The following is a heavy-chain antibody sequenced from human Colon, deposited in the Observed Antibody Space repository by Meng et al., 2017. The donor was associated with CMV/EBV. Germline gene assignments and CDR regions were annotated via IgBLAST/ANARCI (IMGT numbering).Heavy chain of an antibody. J-gene: IGHJ4*02. CDR3: ARGVVGGYNFGYPVAYYYDY. D-gene: IGHD5-18*01. Sequence: GRVLQSGAEVQQPGAPVQVSCKASGYTFTGYDIHWVRQAPGQGLEWIGWINPKSVDTKYAQKFQGRVIMTRDTSIDTAYMELSSLRSDDTAVYYCARGVVGGYNFGYPVAYYYDYWGQGTLVTVSS. V-gene: IGHV1-2*02. CDR2: INPKSVDT. CDR1: GYTFTGYD.